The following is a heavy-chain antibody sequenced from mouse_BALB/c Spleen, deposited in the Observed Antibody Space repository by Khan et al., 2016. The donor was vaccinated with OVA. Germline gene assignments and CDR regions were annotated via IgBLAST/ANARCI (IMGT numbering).Heavy chain of an antibody. CDR1: GYAFSSYW. V-gene: IGHV1-80*01. CDR3: ARWADYDAMDY. CDR2: IYPGDGDT. Sequence: QVQLQQSGAELVRPGSSVKISCKASGYAFSSYWMNWVKQRPGQGLEWIGQIYPGDGDTNYNGKFKGKATLTADKSSSTAYMQLSSLTSEDSAVYFCARWADYDAMDYWGQGTSVTVSS. J-gene: IGHJ4*01. D-gene: IGHD3-3*01.